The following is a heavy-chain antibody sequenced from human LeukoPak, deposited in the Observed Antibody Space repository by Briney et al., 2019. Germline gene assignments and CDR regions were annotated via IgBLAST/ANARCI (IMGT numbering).Heavy chain of an antibody. Sequence: GGSLRLSCAASGFTFSSYSMNWVRQAPGKGLEWVSYISSSGSTIYYADSVKGRFTISRDNAKNSLYLQMNSLRAEDTAVYYCARDSGSGSYPLPNAFDIWGQGTMVTVSS. J-gene: IGHJ3*02. V-gene: IGHV3-48*04. CDR3: ARDSGSGSYPLPNAFDI. CDR2: ISSSGSTI. CDR1: GFTFSSYS. D-gene: IGHD3-10*01.